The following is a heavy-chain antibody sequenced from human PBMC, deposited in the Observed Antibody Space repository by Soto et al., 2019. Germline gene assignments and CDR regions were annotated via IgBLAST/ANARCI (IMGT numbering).Heavy chain of an antibody. CDR3: AREKKQYYYDSSGYYF. CDR1: GFTFSSYS. Sequence: GGSLRLSCAASGFTFSSYSMNWVRQAPGKGLEWVSYISSSSSTIYYADSVKGRFTISRDNAKNSLYLQMNSLRDEDTAVYYCAREKKQYYYDSSGYYFWGQGTLVTVSS. CDR2: ISSSSSTI. V-gene: IGHV3-48*02. J-gene: IGHJ4*02. D-gene: IGHD3-22*01.